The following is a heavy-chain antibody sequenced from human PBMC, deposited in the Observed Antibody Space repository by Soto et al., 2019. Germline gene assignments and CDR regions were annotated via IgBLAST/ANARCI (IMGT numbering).Heavy chain of an antibody. Sequence: PGGSLRLSCAASGFTFSSYAMSWVRQAPGKGLEWVSGISDSGTSAYYADSVKGRFTISRDNSKNTPYLQMNSLRAEDTAVYYCAKDVSYGGKRPYYFDYWGQGTLVTVSS. CDR1: GFTFSSYA. J-gene: IGHJ4*02. D-gene: IGHD4-17*01. V-gene: IGHV3-23*01. CDR3: AKDVSYGGKRPYYFDY. CDR2: ISDSGTSA.